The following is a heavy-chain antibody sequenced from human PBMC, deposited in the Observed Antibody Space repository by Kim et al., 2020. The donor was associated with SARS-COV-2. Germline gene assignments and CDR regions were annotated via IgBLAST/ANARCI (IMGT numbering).Heavy chain of an antibody. CDR2: INTNTGNP. CDR1: GYTFTSYA. V-gene: IGHV7-4-1*02. J-gene: IGHJ4*02. CDR3: ATVYWCSPTPIDY. D-gene: IGHD2-15*01. Sequence: ASVKVSCKASGYTFTSYAMNWVRQAPGQGLEWMGWINTNTGNPTYAQGFTGRFVFSLDTSVSTAYLQISSLKAEDTAMYYCATVYWCSPTPIDYWGQGTLVTVSS.